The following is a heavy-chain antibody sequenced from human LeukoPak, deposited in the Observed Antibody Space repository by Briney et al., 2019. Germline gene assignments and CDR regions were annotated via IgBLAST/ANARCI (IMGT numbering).Heavy chain of an antibody. CDR3: AGFVVVPAAFDY. CDR2: ISYDGSNK. Sequence: PGGSLRLSCAASGFTFSSYSMNWVRQAPGKGLEWVAVISYDGSNKYYADSVKGRFTISRDNSKNTLYLQMNSLRAEDTAVYYCAGFVVVPAAFDYWGQGTLVTVSS. D-gene: IGHD2-2*01. J-gene: IGHJ4*02. CDR1: GFTFSSYS. V-gene: IGHV3-30*03.